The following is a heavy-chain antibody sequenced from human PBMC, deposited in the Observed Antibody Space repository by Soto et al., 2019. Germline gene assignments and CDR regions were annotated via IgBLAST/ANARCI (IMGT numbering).Heavy chain of an antibody. J-gene: IGHJ4*02. V-gene: IGHV3-21*01. CDR2: ISSGSDYI. D-gene: IGHD2-2*01. Sequence: GGSLRLSCAASGFTFSSYSMNWVRQAPGKGLEWVSVISSGSDYIFYADSVKGRFTISRDNAKNSLYLQMDSLRAEDTAVYYCARAGCVSSSCPLFDYWGQGTLVTVSS. CDR1: GFTFSSYS. CDR3: ARAGCVSSSCPLFDY.